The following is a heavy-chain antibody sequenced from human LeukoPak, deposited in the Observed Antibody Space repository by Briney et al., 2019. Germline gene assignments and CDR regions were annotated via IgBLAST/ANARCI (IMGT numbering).Heavy chain of an antibody. CDR1: GGSMSSFY. J-gene: IGHJ4*02. D-gene: IGHD2-2*01. CDR3: ARAKVVPAAPFDY. Sequence: SETLSLTCTVSGGSMSSFYWSWVRQPPGKGLEWIGYIYHSGSTYYNPSLKSRVTISVDRSKNQFSLKLSSVTAADTAVYYCARAKVVPAAPFDYWGQGTLVTVSS. V-gene: IGHV4-59*12. CDR2: IYHSGST.